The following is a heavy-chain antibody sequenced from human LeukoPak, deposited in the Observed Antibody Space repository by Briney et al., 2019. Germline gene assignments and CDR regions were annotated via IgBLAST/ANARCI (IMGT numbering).Heavy chain of an antibody. CDR1: GFTFSSYA. CDR2: ISGSGGST. J-gene: IGHJ4*02. D-gene: IGHD2-21*02. CDR3: AHKSSYCGGNCYSDYFDY. Sequence: PGGSLRLSCAASGFTFSSYAMSWVRQAPGKGLEWVSAISGSGGSTYYADSVKGRFTVSRDNSKNTLYLQMNSLRAEDTAVYYCAHKSSYCGGNCYSDYFDYWGQGTLVTVSS. V-gene: IGHV3-23*01.